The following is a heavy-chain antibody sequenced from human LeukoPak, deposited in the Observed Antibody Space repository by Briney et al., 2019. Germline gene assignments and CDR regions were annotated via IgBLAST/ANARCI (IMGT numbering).Heavy chain of an antibody. Sequence: QTGGSLRLSCAASGFTFSSYGMHWVRQAPGKGLEWVAVIWYDGSNKYYADSVKGRFTISRDNSKNTLYLQMNSLRAEDTAVYYCARDTYPGYSSSCPLDYWGQGTLVTVSS. D-gene: IGHD6-13*01. CDR1: GFTFSSYG. J-gene: IGHJ4*02. CDR3: ARDTYPGYSSSCPLDY. CDR2: IWYDGSNK. V-gene: IGHV3-33*01.